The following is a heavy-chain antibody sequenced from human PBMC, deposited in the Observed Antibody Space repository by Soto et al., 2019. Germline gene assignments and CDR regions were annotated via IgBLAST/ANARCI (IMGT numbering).Heavy chain of an antibody. Sequence: KPGGSLRLSCTPSGFTFRNYGVSWCRQAPGKGLEWIGFIRSRASGGTTEYAASVEYRFSISRDDSKSIAYLQMNSLKTEDTAVYFCSRPDRDSSCYRYNGLDVWGPGTTVTVSS. V-gene: IGHV3-49*05. D-gene: IGHD6-13*01. CDR2: IRSRASGGTT. CDR1: GFTFRNYG. CDR3: SRPDRDSSCYRYNGLDV. J-gene: IGHJ6*02.